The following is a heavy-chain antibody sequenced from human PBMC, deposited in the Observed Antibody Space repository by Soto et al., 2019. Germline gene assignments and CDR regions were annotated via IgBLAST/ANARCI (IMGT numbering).Heavy chain of an antibody. CDR1: GGSISSGGYS. CDR2: IYHSGST. Sequence: PSEILSLTCAVSGGSISSGGYSWSWIRQPPGKGQEWIGYIYHSGSTYYNPSLKSRVTISVDRSKNQFSLKLSSVTAADTAVYYCARARESGYRRKPSRYYFDYWGQGTLVTVSS. J-gene: IGHJ4*02. D-gene: IGHD5-18*01. V-gene: IGHV4-30-2*01. CDR3: ARARESGYRRKPSRYYFDY.